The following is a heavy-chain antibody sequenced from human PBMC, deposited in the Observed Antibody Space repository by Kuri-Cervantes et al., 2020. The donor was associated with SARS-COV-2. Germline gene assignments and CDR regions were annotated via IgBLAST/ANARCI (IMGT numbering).Heavy chain of an antibody. J-gene: IGHJ6*03. CDR3: ARRAYGEEVDYYYMDV. Sequence: GGSLRLSCKASGHTLTNYWIGWVRQMPGKGLEWVGIIYPGDSDTRYSPSFQGQVTISADKSITTAYLQWSSLKASDTAIYYCARRAYGEEVDYYYMDVWGKGTAGTVSS. CDR1: GHTLTNYW. V-gene: IGHV5-51*01. CDR2: IYPGDSDT. D-gene: IGHD4-17*01.